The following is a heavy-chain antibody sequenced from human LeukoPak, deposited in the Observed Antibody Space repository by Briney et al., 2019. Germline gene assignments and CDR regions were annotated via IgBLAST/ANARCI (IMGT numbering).Heavy chain of an antibody. Sequence: KPSETLSLTCTVSGGSISSYYWNWIRQPPGKGLEWIGYISYSGSTNYNPSLKSRVTISVDTSKNQFSLNLSSVTAADTAVYYCARTNYGYTPPGDWGQGTLVTVSS. D-gene: IGHD5-24*01. V-gene: IGHV4-59*01. CDR1: GGSISSYY. CDR3: ARTNYGYTPPGD. J-gene: IGHJ4*02. CDR2: ISYSGST.